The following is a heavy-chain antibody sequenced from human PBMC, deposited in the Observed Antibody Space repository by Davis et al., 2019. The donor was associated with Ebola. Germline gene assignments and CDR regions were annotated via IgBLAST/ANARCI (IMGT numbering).Heavy chain of an antibody. D-gene: IGHD3-3*01. CDR1: GGSFSGYY. V-gene: IGHV4-34*01. J-gene: IGHJ4*02. CDR2: INHSGST. Sequence: SETLSLTCAVYGGSFSGYYWSWIRQPPGKGLEWIGEINHSGSTNYNPSLKSRVTISVDTSKNQFSLKLSSVTAADTAMYFCVRTRTIYKFFDYWGQGSLVIVSS. CDR3: VRTRTIYKFFDY.